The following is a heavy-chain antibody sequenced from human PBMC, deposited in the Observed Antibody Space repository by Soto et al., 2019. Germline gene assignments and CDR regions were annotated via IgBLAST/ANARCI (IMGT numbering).Heavy chain of an antibody. CDR1: GFTFSNYA. Sequence: EVQLLESGGGLVQPGGSLRLSCAASGFTFSNYAMSWVRQAPGKGLEWVSTIGGGGGSTYYADSVRGRFTISRDNSKSTLYLQMNSLGAEDTAVYYCAQARSSSWYHSFDYWGQGTLVTVSS. V-gene: IGHV3-23*01. CDR3: AQARSSSWYHSFDY. CDR2: IGGGGGST. D-gene: IGHD6-13*01. J-gene: IGHJ4*02.